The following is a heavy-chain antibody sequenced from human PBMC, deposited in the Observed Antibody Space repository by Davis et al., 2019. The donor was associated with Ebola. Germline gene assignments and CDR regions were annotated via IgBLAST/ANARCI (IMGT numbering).Heavy chain of an antibody. CDR3: ARGSRNMDV. J-gene: IGHJ6*02. V-gene: IGHV3-7*03. Sequence: GESLKISCEVSGFTFRSYWMSWVRQAPGKGLEWVAKIKEDGSEKLEVDSVKGRFTISRDNAKDSLYLQMNSLRAEDTAVYYCARGSRNMDVWGQGTTVTVSS. CDR2: IKEDGSEK. CDR1: GFTFRSYW.